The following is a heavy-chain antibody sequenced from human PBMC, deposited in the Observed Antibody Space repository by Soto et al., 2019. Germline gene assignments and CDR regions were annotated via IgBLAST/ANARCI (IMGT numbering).Heavy chain of an antibody. CDR2: IYPSGST. D-gene: IGHD3-22*01. V-gene: IGHV4-4*02. Sequence: QVQLRESGPGLVKPSGTLSLTCAVSGGSISRSNWWSWVRQSPGKGLEWIGEIYPSGSTNYNPPLKSRVTISVDTSKNQFSLKLSSVTAADTAVYYCARGNYETSGYYYWFDHWGQGTLVTVSS. CDR3: ARGNYETSGYYYWFDH. J-gene: IGHJ5*02. CDR1: GGSISRSNW.